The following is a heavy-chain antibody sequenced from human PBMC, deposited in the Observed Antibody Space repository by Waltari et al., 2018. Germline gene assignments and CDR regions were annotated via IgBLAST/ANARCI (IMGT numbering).Heavy chain of an antibody. Sequence: QVQLVQSGAEVKKPGASVKVSCKASGYTFTSYYMHWVRQAPGQGLEWMGIINPSGGSTSYAQKFQGRVTMTRDTSTSTVYMELSSLRSEDTAVYYCARGAEDIVVVPAATYLDYWGQGTLVTVSS. V-gene: IGHV1-46*01. D-gene: IGHD2-2*01. J-gene: IGHJ4*02. CDR2: INPSGGST. CDR3: ARGAEDIVVVPAATYLDY. CDR1: GYTFTSYY.